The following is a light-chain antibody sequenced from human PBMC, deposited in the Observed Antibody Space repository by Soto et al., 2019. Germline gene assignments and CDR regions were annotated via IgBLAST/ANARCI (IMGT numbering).Light chain of an antibody. Sequence: EIVLTQSPATLSLSPGERATLSCRASQSVSSYLAWYQQKPGQAPRLLIYDASNRATGIPARFSGSGSGTGFTLTMSSLEPEDFAVYYCQQRSNWPPTFGQGTKVEIK. V-gene: IGKV3-11*01. J-gene: IGKJ1*01. CDR1: QSVSSY. CDR2: DAS. CDR3: QQRSNWPPT.